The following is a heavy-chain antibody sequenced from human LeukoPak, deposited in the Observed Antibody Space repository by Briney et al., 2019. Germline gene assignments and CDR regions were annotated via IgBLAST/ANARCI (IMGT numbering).Heavy chain of an antibody. V-gene: IGHV4-39*01. Sequence: SETLSLTCTVSGGSISSSSYYWGWIRQPPGKGLEWIGSIYYSGSTYYNPSLESRVTISVDTSKNQFSLKLSSVTAADTAVYYCSTNYYYYGMDVWGQGTTVTVSS. CDR3: STNYYYYGMDV. J-gene: IGHJ6*02. D-gene: IGHD5-24*01. CDR2: IYYSGST. CDR1: GGSISSSSYY.